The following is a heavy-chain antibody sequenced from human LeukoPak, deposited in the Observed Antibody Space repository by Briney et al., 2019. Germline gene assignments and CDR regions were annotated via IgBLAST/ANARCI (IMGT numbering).Heavy chain of an antibody. V-gene: IGHV3-23*01. D-gene: IGHD4-11*01. Sequence: SSETLSLTCTVSGGSISSYYWSWIRQPPGKGLEWVAVTVGGGDGTYYADSVKGRFTISRDNSNNTLYLQMNSLRAEDTAVYYCAKLTTSWGQGTLVTVSS. CDR3: AKLTTS. CDR1: GGSISSYY. J-gene: IGHJ4*02. CDR2: TVGGGDGT.